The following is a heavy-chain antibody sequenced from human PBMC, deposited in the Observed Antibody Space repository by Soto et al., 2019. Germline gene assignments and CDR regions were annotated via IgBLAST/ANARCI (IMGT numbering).Heavy chain of an antibody. V-gene: IGHV1-69*01. J-gene: IGHJ4*02. CDR1: GGTVSSYA. D-gene: IGHD3-10*01. Sequence: QLHLVQSGAEVKKAGSSVKVSCKASGGTVSSYAITRVRQAPGKGLEWMGVFIPIFVSAHYAPKFQGRITITADESTGTAYMELSGLTSEDTAIYYCARDVSSDTTGFRGYDLWGQGTQVTVSS. CDR3: ARDVSSDTTGFRGYDL. CDR2: FIPIFVSA.